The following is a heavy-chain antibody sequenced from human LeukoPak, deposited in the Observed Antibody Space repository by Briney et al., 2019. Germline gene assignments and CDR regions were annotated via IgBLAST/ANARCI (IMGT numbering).Heavy chain of an antibody. V-gene: IGHV7-4-1*02. CDR3: ARDIGGDEYNWNPTYYYYYMDV. Sequence: ASVKVSCKASGYTFTSYAMNWVRQAPGQGLEWMGWINTNTGNPTYAQGFTGRFVFSLDTSVSTAYLQISSLKAEDTAVYYCARDIGGDEYNWNPTYYYYYMDVWGKGTTVTVSS. D-gene: IGHD1-20*01. CDR1: GYTFTSYA. CDR2: INTNTGNP. J-gene: IGHJ6*03.